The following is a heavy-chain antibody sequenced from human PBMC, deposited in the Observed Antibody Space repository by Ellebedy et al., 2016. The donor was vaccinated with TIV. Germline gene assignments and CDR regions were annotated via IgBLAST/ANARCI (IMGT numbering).Heavy chain of an antibody. D-gene: IGHD3-3*01. CDR1: GFTFSIAG. Sequence: GGSLRLXCGASGFTFSIAGMTWVRQAPGKGLEWVATIDFSGTGTYYADSVKGRFIISRDNTKNLVFLQMSSLGVEDTAVYYCARDGSEWSRDHWGQGTLVTVSS. V-gene: IGHV3-21*06. CDR2: IDFSGTGT. J-gene: IGHJ4*02. CDR3: ARDGSEWSRDH.